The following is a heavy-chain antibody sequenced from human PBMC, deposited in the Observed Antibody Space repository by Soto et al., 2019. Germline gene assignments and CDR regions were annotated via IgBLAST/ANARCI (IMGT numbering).Heavy chain of an antibody. CDR2: TYYRSKWYS. CDR3: ARAAYSGSYQGYFDY. D-gene: IGHD1-26*01. V-gene: IGHV6-1*01. CDR1: GDSVSSNSAT. Sequence: SQTLSLTCAISGDSVSSNSATWNCIRQSPSRGLEWLGRTYYRSKWYSDYAVSVKSRITINPDTSKNQFSLQLSSVTPEDTAVYYCARAAYSGSYQGYFDYWGQGTLVTVSS. J-gene: IGHJ4*02.